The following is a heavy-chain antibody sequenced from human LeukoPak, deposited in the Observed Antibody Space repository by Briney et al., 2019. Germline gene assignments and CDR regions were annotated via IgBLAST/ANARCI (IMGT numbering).Heavy chain of an antibody. CDR1: RYTFTSDV. Sequence: SLKPSSKASRYTFTSDVINWVRRATGQRLKWLGWMNPNIGNTGYAQNFQGRVTMTSNTSISTAYMELSSLRSEDTAVYYCACHYRGYSGYDDYYYYGMDVWGQGTTVTVSS. D-gene: IGHD5-12*01. CDR2: MNPNIGNT. J-gene: IGHJ6*02. V-gene: IGHV1-8*01. CDR3: ACHYRGYSGYDDYYYYGMDV.